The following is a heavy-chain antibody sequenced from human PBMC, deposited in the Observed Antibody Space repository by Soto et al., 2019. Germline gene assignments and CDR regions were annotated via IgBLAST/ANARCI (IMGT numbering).Heavy chain of an antibody. CDR3: ARHYSSGCRNWLDP. J-gene: IGHJ5*02. V-gene: IGHV4-39*01. CDR1: GGSINSSSYF. D-gene: IGHD6-19*01. CDR2: IYYSGST. Sequence: SLTCSLSGGSINSSSYFWGWVRQPPGKGLEWIGSIYYSGSTYYNPSPRSRVTISVDTSKNQFSLKLSSVTAADTAVFYCARHYSSGCRNWLDPWVQGAMVTVSS.